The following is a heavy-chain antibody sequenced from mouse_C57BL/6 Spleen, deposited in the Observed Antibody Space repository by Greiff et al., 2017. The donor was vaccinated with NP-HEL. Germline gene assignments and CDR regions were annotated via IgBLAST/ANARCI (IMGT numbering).Heavy chain of an antibody. CDR1: GFTFSSYA. Sequence: EVKLMESGEGLVKPGGSLKLSCAASGFTFSSYAMSWVRQTPEKRLEWVAYISSGGDYIYYADTVKGRFTISRDNARNTLYLQMSSLKSEDTAMYYCTRGDYYGSSLDYWGQGTTLTVSS. J-gene: IGHJ2*01. CDR2: ISSGGDYI. CDR3: TRGDYYGSSLDY. D-gene: IGHD1-1*01. V-gene: IGHV5-9-1*02.